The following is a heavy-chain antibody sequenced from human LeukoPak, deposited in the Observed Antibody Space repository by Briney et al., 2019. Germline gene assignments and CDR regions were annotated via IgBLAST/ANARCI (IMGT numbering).Heavy chain of an antibody. CDR3: ARGSGYGDYYDY. CDR2: IYHSGST. D-gene: IGHD4-17*01. J-gene: IGHJ4*02. Sequence: PSETLSLTCAVSGGSISSGGYSWSWIRQPPWKGLEWIGYIYHSGSTYYNPSLKSRVTISVDRSKNQFSLKLSSVTAADTAVYYCARGSGYGDYYDYWGQGTLVTVSS. CDR1: GGSISSGGYS. V-gene: IGHV4-30-2*01.